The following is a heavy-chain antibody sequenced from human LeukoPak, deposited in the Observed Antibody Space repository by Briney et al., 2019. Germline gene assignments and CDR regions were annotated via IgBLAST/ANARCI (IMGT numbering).Heavy chain of an antibody. Sequence: SESLSLTCTVSGGSISSGSYYWSWIRQPAGKGLEWIGRIYTSGNTNYNPSLQSRVIMSVDMSKNQFSLKLSSVTAADTAVYYCASSGGASRSGYYYMDVWGKGTTVTVSS. CDR3: ASSGGASRSGYYYMDV. D-gene: IGHD1-26*01. J-gene: IGHJ6*03. CDR2: IYTSGNT. CDR1: GGSISSGSYY. V-gene: IGHV4-61*02.